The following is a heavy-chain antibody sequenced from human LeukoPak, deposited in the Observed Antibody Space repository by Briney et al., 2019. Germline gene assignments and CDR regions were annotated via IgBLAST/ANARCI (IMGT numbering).Heavy chain of an antibody. CDR1: GGSFSGYY. CDR2: IYTSGTT. Sequence: SETLSLTCAVYGGSFSGYYWTWIRQPAGSGLEWIGRIYTSGTTDYNPSLRTRVTISVDASRNQFSLKLSSVTAADTAVYYCARAKGLAIFQTHHYFDYWGQGTLVTVSS. J-gene: IGHJ4*02. V-gene: IGHV4-59*10. D-gene: IGHD3-9*01. CDR3: ARAKGLAIFQTHHYFDY.